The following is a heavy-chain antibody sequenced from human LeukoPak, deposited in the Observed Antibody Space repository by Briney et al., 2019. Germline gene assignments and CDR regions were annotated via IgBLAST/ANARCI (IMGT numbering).Heavy chain of an antibody. CDR1: GGTFSSYA. D-gene: IGHD5-24*01. Sequence: SVKVSCKASGGTFSSYAISWVRQAPGQGLEWMGGIIPIFGTANYAQKFQGRVTITADESTSTAYMELSSLRSEDTAAYYCARGDPEMATIPYHFDYWGQGTLVTVSS. CDR2: IIPIFGTA. CDR3: ARGDPEMATIPYHFDY. J-gene: IGHJ4*02. V-gene: IGHV1-69*13.